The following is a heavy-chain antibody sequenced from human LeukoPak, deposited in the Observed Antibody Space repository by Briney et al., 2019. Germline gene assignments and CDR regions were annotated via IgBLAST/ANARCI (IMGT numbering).Heavy chain of an antibody. CDR1: GFTFSSYW. D-gene: IGHD2-2*01. CDR3: ARVVDCSSTSCYGLKHGVNWFDP. CDR2: IKRDGSEK. Sequence: GGSLRLSCAASGFTFSSYWMSWVRQAPGKGLEWVANIKRDGSEKYYVDSVKGRFTISRDNAKNSLYLQMDSLRAEDTAVYYCARVVDCSSTSCYGLKHGVNWFDPWGQGTLVTVSS. V-gene: IGHV3-7*03. J-gene: IGHJ5*02.